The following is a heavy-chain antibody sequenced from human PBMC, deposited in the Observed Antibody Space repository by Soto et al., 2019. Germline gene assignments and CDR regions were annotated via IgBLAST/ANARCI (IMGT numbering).Heavy chain of an antibody. CDR3: ARMVVYSSGWRPYYYYGMDV. D-gene: IGHD6-19*01. V-gene: IGHV1-8*02. CDR1: GYTFPNYA. Sequence: ASVKVSCKASGYTFPNYAIHWLRQAPGQRLEWMGWINADGGNTSYAEKFRGRVTMTRNTSISTAYMELSSLRSEDTAVYYCARMVVYSSGWRPYYYYGMDVWGQGTTVTVSS. J-gene: IGHJ6*02. CDR2: INADGGNT.